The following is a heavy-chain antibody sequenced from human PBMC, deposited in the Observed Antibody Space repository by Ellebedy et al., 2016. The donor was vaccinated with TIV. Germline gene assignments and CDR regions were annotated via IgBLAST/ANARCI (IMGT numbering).Heavy chain of an antibody. CDR2: INQDESQR. Sequence: GESLKISCAASRFSFSSYWMSWVRQSPGKGLEWVANINQDESQRYYVHSVKGRFTISRDNAKNSLYLQMNSLRVEDTAVYYCATDGSYGDYRSPTHAFEVWGQGTMVTVSS. J-gene: IGHJ3*01. CDR1: RFSFSSYW. CDR3: ATDGSYGDYRSPTHAFEV. V-gene: IGHV3-7*01. D-gene: IGHD4-17*01.